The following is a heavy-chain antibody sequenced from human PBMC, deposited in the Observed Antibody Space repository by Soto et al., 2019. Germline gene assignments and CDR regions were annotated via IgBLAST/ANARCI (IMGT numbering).Heavy chain of an antibody. CDR3: GIHCPAYCLSS. Sequence: QVQLQESGPGLVKPSGTLSLTCAVSGDSISSGYWWSWVRQPPGRGLEWIGETHHSGSTNYSPSLQSRVSISMDMANPQFSLRLTSVTAADTAIYYCGIHCPAYCLSSWGQGTLVTVSS. CDR1: GDSISSGYW. V-gene: IGHV4-4*02. D-gene: IGHD2-21*01. J-gene: IGHJ5*02. CDR2: THHSGST.